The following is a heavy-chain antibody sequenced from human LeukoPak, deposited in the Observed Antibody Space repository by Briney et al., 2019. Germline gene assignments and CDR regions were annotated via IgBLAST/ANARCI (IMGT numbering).Heavy chain of an antibody. V-gene: IGHV3-66*01. Sequence: GGSLRLSCAASGFTVSNNYMRWVRQAPGKGLEWVPLIYSGGATFYADAVKGRFTISRDGSKNTLYLQMNSLRAEDTAVYYCARDPPAVAANTYGWGQGTLVTVSS. CDR2: IYSGGAT. J-gene: IGHJ4*02. CDR3: ARDPPAVAANTYG. D-gene: IGHD6-6*01. CDR1: GFTVSNNY.